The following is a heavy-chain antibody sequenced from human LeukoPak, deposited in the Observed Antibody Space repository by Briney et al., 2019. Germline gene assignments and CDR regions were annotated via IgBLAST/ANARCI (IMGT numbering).Heavy chain of an antibody. V-gene: IGHV3-7*01. CDR2: IKQDASDK. Sequence: SGGSLRLSCAASGFTFSSHWMSWVRQAPGKGLEWVAYIKQDASDKYYVDSMKGRFTISRDNAKNSLYLQMNSLRAEDTAVYYCAREIPGDGYDAFDIWGQGTMVTVSS. D-gene: IGHD3-10*01. CDR3: AREIPGDGYDAFDI. J-gene: IGHJ3*02. CDR1: GFTFSSHW.